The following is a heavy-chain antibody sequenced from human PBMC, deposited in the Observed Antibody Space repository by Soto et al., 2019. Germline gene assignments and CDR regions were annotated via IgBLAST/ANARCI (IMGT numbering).Heavy chain of an antibody. V-gene: IGHV4-59*01. CDR2: IYYSGST. CDR1: GGSISSYY. D-gene: IGHD2-15*01. J-gene: IGHJ6*03. Sequence: SETLSLTCTVSGGSISSYYWSWIRQPPGKGLEWIGYIYYSGSTNYNPSLKGRVTISVDTSKNQFSLKLSSVTAADTAVYYCARGLKLLSGYYYMDVWGKGTTVTVSS. CDR3: ARGLKLLSGYYYMDV.